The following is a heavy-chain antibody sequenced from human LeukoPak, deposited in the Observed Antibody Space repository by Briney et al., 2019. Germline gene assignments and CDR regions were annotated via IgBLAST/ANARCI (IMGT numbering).Heavy chain of an antibody. V-gene: IGHV5-51*01. CDR2: IYPGDSDT. D-gene: IGHD3-10*01. CDR3: ASISQSMVPADYYGMNV. Sequence: GESLKISCKGSGYSFTSYWIGWVRQMPGKGLEWMGIIYPGDSDTRYSPSFQGQVTISADKSISTAYLQWSSLKASDTAMYYCASISQSMVPADYYGMNVWGQGTTVTVSS. CDR1: GYSFTSYW. J-gene: IGHJ6*02.